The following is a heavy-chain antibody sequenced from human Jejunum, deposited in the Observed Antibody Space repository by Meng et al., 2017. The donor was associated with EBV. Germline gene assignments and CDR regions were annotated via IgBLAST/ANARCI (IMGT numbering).Heavy chain of an antibody. CDR1: GDSVTGYNY. CDR3: ARGRGYDYGDS. J-gene: IGHJ5*02. Sequence: QVQLQESGPGLVKPSETLSLKCSVSGDSVTGYNYWTWIRQPPGKGLEWIGNLYYAGKAIYKPSLQSRVTISVDTSKNQISLKVTSVTAADTAIYYCARGRGYDYGDSWGQGTLVTVSS. CDR2: LYYAGKA. V-gene: IGHV4-61*01. D-gene: IGHD5-12*01.